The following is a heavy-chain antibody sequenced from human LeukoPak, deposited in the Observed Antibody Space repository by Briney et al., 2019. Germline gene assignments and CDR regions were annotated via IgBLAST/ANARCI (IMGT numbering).Heavy chain of an antibody. D-gene: IGHD3-9*01. CDR1: GYTFTSYY. CDR3: AREVYDILTGYSPDVIDY. J-gene: IGHJ4*02. CDR2: INPSGGST. Sequence: ASVKVSCKASGYTFTSYYMHWVRQAPGQGLEWMGIINPSGGSTSYAQKFQGRVAMTRDTPTSAVYMELSSLRSEDTAVYYCAREVYDILTGYSPDVIDYWGQGTLVTVSS. V-gene: IGHV1-46*01.